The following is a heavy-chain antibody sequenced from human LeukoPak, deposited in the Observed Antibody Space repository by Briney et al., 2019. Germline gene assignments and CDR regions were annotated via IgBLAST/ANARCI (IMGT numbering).Heavy chain of an antibody. CDR3: AKGPPGRFGSGKGKLYYFDY. CDR2: VSWNSGSI. J-gene: IGHJ4*02. Sequence: GGSLRLSCAASGFTFDDYAMHWVPQAPGKGLEWVSGVSWNSGSIGYADSVKGRFTISRDNAKNSLYLQMNSLRAEDTALYYCAKGPPGRFGSGKGKLYYFDYWGQGTLVTVSS. CDR1: GFTFDDYA. D-gene: IGHD3-10*01. V-gene: IGHV3-9*01.